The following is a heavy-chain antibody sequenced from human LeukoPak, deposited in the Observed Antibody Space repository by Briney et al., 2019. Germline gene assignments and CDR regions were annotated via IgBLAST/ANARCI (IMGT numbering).Heavy chain of an antibody. D-gene: IGHD3-10*01. CDR3: AKDPIYYGSGYYFDY. Sequence: GGSLRLSCAASGFTFSGSAIHWVRQASGKGLEWLGRIRSKANSYATAYGASVKGRFTISRDNSKNTLYLQMNSLRAEDTAVYYCAKDPIYYGSGYYFDYWGQGTLVTVSS. CDR2: IRSKANSYAT. J-gene: IGHJ4*02. V-gene: IGHV3-73*01. CDR1: GFTFSGSA.